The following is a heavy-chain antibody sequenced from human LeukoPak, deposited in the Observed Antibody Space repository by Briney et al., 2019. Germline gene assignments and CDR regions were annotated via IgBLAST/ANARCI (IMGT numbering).Heavy chain of an antibody. CDR1: GXIFRTYW. V-gene: IGHV3-7*05. J-gene: IGHJ4*02. CDR3: ARDRRSGWYFDF. Sequence: GGSLRLSCAASGXIFRTYWMSWVRQAPGKGLEWVANIKQDGSEQYFVDSVKGRFTISRDNGKNSLYLQMNSLRAEDTAVYYCARDRRSGWYFDFWGQGTLVTVSS. CDR2: IKQDGSEQ. D-gene: IGHD6-19*01.